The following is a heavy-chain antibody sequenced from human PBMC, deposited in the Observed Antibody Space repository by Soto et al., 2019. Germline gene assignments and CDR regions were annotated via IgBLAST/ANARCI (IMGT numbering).Heavy chain of an antibody. V-gene: IGHV4-30-4*01. J-gene: IGHJ4*02. D-gene: IGHD7-27*01. Sequence: TLSLTCTVSGGSITSDYSCWRWIRQPPGEGLEWIGHIFDSGTTYTNPSLRSQVAISLDTSKNHFSLTLSSVTAADTAVYYCARGPSGDKVHYWGQGALVTVSS. CDR3: ARGPSGDKVHY. CDR1: GGSITSDYSC. CDR2: IFDSGTT.